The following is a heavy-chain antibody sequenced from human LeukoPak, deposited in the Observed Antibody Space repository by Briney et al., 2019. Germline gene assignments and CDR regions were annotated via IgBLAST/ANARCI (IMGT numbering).Heavy chain of an antibody. V-gene: IGHV4-31*03. D-gene: IGHD2-2*02. Sequence: SETLSLTCTVSGGSISSGGYYWSWIRQHPGKGLEWIGYIYYSGSTYYNPSLKSRVTISVDTSKNQFSLKLSSVTAADTAVYYCARRGSSRYCSSTSCYTNWGQGTLVTVSS. CDR1: GGSISSGGYY. CDR2: IYYSGST. J-gene: IGHJ4*02. CDR3: ARRGSSRYCSSTSCYTN.